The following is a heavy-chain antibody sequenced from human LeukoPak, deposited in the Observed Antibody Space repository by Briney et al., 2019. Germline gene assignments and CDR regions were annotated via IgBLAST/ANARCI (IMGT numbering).Heavy chain of an antibody. CDR2: IRYDGSIK. CDR3: AREGYDILTGYSNYYYYYMDV. Sequence: GGSLGLSCAASGFTFSDYWMHWVRQAPGKGLEWVAFIRYDGSIKYYADSVKGRLTISRDNSKNTLYLQMNSLRADDTAVYYCAREGYDILTGYSNYYYYYMDVWGKGTTVTVSS. D-gene: IGHD3-9*01. J-gene: IGHJ6*03. V-gene: IGHV3-30*02. CDR1: GFTFSDYW.